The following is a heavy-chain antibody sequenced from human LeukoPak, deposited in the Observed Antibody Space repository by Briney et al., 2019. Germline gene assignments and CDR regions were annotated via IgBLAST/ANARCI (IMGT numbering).Heavy chain of an antibody. CDR2: ISSSSSFI. D-gene: IGHD3-10*02. CDR1: GFTFSSYN. CDR3: AELGITMIGGV. V-gene: IGHV3-21*01. Sequence: GGSLRLSCAASGFTFSSYNMNWVRQTPGKGLEWVSLISSSSSFIYYADSVKGRFTISRDNAKNSLYVQMNSLRAEDTAVYYCAELGITMIGGVWGKGTTVTISS. J-gene: IGHJ6*04.